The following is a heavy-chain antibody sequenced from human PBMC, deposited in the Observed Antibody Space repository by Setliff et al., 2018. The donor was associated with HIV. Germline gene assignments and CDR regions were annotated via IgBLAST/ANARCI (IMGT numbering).Heavy chain of an antibody. D-gene: IGHD6-13*01. CDR3: AIKGAATGTGWFDP. CDR2: IYYSGST. J-gene: IGHJ5*02. V-gene: IGHV4-39*01. CDR1: GGSICSSSYY. Sequence: SETLSLTCTVSGGSICSSSYYWGWIRQPPGKGLEWIGTIYYSGSTYYNPSLKSRVTISVDTSKNQFSLKLNSVTAADTAVYYCAIKGAATGTGWFDPWGQGTLVTVSS.